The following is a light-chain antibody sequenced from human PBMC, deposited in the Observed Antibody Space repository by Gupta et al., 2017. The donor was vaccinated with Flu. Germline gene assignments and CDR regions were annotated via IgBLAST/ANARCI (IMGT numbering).Light chain of an antibody. J-gene: IGLJ3*02. CDR1: SSHIGSNS. V-gene: IGLV1-47*01. Sequence: SVLTQPPSASGPPGQRVTISCSGSSSHIGSNSVSCYQQLPETAPNLLISMNNQRPCGAPDRVSCSNSGASAAIAISRLLAEEEADYYYEASEDSRSGAWVFGGGTKLTVL. CDR3: EASEDSRSGAWV. CDR2: MNN.